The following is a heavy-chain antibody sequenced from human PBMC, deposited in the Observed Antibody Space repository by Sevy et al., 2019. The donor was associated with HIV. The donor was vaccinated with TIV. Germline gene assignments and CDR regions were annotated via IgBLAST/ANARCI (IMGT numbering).Heavy chain of an antibody. CDR2: IWYDGSNK. CDR3: ARDGPPIRPQLSHSHARRAPNQPPDY. D-gene: IGHD5-18*01. Sequence: GGSLRLSCAASGFTFSSYGMHWVRQAPGKGLEWVAVIWYDGSNKYYADSVKGRFTISRDNSKNTLYLQMNSLRAEDRPVDYCARDGPPIRPQLSHSHARRAPNQPPDYWGQGTLVTVSS. CDR1: GFTFSSYG. V-gene: IGHV3-33*01. J-gene: IGHJ4*02.